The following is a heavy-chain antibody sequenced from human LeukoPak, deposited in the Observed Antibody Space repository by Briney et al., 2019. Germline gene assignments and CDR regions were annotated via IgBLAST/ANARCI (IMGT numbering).Heavy chain of an antibody. D-gene: IGHD2-2*01. CDR3: ASLPAARYYYYGMDV. J-gene: IGHJ6*02. CDR1: GYTFTSYG. CDR2: ISAYNGNT. V-gene: IGHV1-18*01. Sequence: ASVKVSCKASGYTFTSYGISWVRQAPGQGLEWMGWISAYNGNTNYAQKLQGRVTMTTDTSASTAYMELSSLRSEDTAVYYCASLPAARYYYYGMDVWGQGTTVTVSS.